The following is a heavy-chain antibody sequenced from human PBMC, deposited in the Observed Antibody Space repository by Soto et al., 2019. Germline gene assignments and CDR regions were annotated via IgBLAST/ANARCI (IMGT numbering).Heavy chain of an antibody. D-gene: IGHD3-3*01. J-gene: IGHJ5*02. V-gene: IGHV4-59*01. CDR3: ARDANDFWSGQGWFDP. CDR1: GFIFSSYW. CDR2: IYYSGST. Sequence: GSLRLSCAASGFIFSSYWMHWVRQPPGKGLEWIGYIYYSGSTNYNPSLKSRVTISVDTSKNQFSLKLSSVTAADTAVYYCARDANDFWSGQGWFDPWGQGTLVTVSS.